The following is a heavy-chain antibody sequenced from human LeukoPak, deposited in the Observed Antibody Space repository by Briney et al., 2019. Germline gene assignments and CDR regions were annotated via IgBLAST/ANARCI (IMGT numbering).Heavy chain of an antibody. J-gene: IGHJ5*02. CDR3: ARDIRYGDYAGWFDP. CDR1: GFTFSDYS. Sequence: SGGSLRLSCAASGFTFSDYSMNWVRQAPGKGLECVSYISSSSTIIYYADSVKGRFTISRDNAKNSLYLQMNSLRAEDTAVYYCARDIRYGDYAGWFDPWGQGTLVTVSS. D-gene: IGHD4-17*01. CDR2: ISSSSTII. V-gene: IGHV3-48*04.